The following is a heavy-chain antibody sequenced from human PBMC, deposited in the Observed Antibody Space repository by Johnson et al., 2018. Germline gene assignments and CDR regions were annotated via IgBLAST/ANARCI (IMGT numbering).Heavy chain of an antibody. CDR3: ARAAIRPLYVDY. CDR1: GYTFTDYC. J-gene: IGHJ4*02. CDR2: INPKTGVT. Sequence: QVQLVESGAELKKPGASVRVSCKASGYTFTDYCVHWVRQAPGQGLEWMGWINPKTGVTNYGQKFQDRVTMTADTSINIAFMELTRLKSDDTAVYYCARAAIRPLYVDYXGEGTLVTXSS. D-gene: IGHD2-8*01. V-gene: IGHV1-2*02.